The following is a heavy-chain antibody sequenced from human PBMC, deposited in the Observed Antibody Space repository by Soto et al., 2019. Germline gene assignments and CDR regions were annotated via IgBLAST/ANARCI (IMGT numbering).Heavy chain of an antibody. V-gene: IGHV3-30*18. CDR3: AKGVAGYSGETFDY. CDR1: GFTFSSYG. J-gene: IGHJ4*02. D-gene: IGHD5-18*01. CDR2: ISYDGSNK. Sequence: GGPLRLSCAASGFTFSSYGTHWVRQAPGKGLEWVAVISYDGSNKYYADSVKGRFTISRDNSKNTLYLQMNSLRAEDTAVYYCAKGVAGYSGETFDYWGQGTLVTVSS.